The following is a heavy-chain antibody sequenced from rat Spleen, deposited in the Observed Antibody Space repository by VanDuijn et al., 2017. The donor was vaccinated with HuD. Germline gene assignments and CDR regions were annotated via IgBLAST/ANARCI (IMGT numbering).Heavy chain of an antibody. D-gene: IGHD1-6*01. CDR2: ITSSGTGA. Sequence: EVQLVESGGGLVQPGRSLKLSCAASGFTFTNYDMAWVRQAPTKGLEWVASITSSGTGAYYVDSVKGRFTISRDNAKSTLYLQMISLRSEDTATYYCARKGILRPGGDYFDYWGQGVMVTVSS. CDR1: GFTFTNYD. J-gene: IGHJ2*01. V-gene: IGHV5-25*01. CDR3: ARKGILRPGGDYFDY.